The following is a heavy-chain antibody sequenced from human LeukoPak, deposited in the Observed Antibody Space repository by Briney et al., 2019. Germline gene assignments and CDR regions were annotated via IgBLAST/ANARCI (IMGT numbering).Heavy chain of an antibody. Sequence: ASVKVSCKASGYTFTSYYMHWVRQAPGQGLEWMGIINPSGGSTSYAQKFQGRVTMTRDTSTSTVYMELSSLRSEDTAVYYCARNPNPLAYYYDSSGYWDNWFDPWGQGTLVTVSS. CDR1: GYTFTSYY. CDR2: INPSGGST. D-gene: IGHD3-22*01. V-gene: IGHV1-46*01. CDR3: ARNPNPLAYYYDSSGYWDNWFDP. J-gene: IGHJ5*02.